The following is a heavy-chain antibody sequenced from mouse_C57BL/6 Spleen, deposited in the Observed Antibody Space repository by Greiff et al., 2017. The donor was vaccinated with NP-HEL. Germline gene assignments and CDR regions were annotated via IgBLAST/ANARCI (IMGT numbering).Heavy chain of an antibody. CDR3: AREGYDGSYYFDY. CDR1: GFTFSDYY. V-gene: IGHV5-16*01. Sequence: EVKLVESEGGLVQPGSSMKLSCTASGFTFSDYYMAWVRQVPEKGLEWVANINYDGSSTYYLDSLKSRFIISRDNAKNILYLQMSSLKSEDTATYYCAREGYDGSYYFDYWGQGTTLTVSS. CDR2: INYDGSST. D-gene: IGHD2-2*01. J-gene: IGHJ2*01.